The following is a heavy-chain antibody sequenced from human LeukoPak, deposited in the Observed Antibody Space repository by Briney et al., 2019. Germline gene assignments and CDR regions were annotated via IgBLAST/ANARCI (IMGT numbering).Heavy chain of an antibody. V-gene: IGHV1-69*13. CDR2: IIPIFGTA. D-gene: IGHD5-12*01. CDR1: GGTFSSYA. Sequence: SVKVSCKASGGTFSSYAISWVRQAPGQGLEWMGGIIPIFGTANYAQKFQGRVTITADESTSTAYMEVRSLRSDDTAVYYCARTCKGNSCYVIYWGQGTLVTVSS. J-gene: IGHJ4*02. CDR3: ARTCKGNSCYVIY.